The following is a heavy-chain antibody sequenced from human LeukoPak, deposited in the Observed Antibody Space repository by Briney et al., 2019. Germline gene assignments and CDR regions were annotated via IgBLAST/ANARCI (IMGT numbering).Heavy chain of an antibody. V-gene: IGHV3-30-3*01. CDR1: GFTFSSFA. D-gene: IGHD5-18*01. Sequence: PGGSLRHSCSASGFTFSSFAMHWVRQAPGKGLEWVAVISYDGSNKYYADSVKGRFTISRDNSKNTLYLQVNSLRAEDTAVYYCAREGVAEDTAMVTYSFDYWGQGTLVTVSS. J-gene: IGHJ4*02. CDR2: ISYDGSNK. CDR3: AREGVAEDTAMVTYSFDY.